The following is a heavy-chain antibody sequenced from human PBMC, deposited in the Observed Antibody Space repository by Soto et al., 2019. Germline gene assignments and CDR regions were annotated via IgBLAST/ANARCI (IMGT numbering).Heavy chain of an antibody. CDR2: ISYDGSNK. J-gene: IGHJ6*02. V-gene: IGHV3-30*03. CDR3: HPQYGMDV. CDR1: GFTFSSYG. Sequence: LRLSCAASGFTFSSYGMHWVRQAPGKGLEWVAVISYDGSNKYYADSVKGRFTISRDNSKNTLYLQMNSLRAEDTAVYYCHPQYGMDVWGLGTTVTVSS.